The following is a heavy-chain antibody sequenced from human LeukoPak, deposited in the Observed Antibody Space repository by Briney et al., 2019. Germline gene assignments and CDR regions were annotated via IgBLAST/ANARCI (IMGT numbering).Heavy chain of an antibody. CDR2: IIPIFGTA. J-gene: IGHJ4*02. V-gene: IGHV1-69*05. CDR3: ARDELHQYYFDY. D-gene: IGHD1-7*01. CDR1: GYTFTSYY. Sequence: SVKVSCKASGYTFTSYYMHWVRQAPGQGLEWMGRIIPIFGTANYAQKFQGRVTITTDESTSTAYMELSSLRSEDTAVYYCARDELHQYYFDYWGQGTLVTVSS.